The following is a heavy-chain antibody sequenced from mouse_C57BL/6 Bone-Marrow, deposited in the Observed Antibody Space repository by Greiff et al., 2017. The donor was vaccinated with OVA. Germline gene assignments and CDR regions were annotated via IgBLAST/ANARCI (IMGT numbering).Heavy chain of an antibody. CDR2: IDPSDSET. CDR1: GYTFTSYW. CDR3: ARQLRVLFYFDY. D-gene: IGHD3-2*02. J-gene: IGHJ2*01. V-gene: IGHV1-52*01. Sequence: VQLQQSGAELVRPGSSVKLSCKASGYTFTSYWMHWVKQRPIQGLEWIGNIDPSDSETHYNQKFKDKATLTVDKSSSTAYMQLSSLTSEDSAVYYCARQLRVLFYFDYWGQGTTLTVSS.